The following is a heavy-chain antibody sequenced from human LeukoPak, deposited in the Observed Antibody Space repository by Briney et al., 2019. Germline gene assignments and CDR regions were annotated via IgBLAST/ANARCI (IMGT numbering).Heavy chain of an antibody. D-gene: IGHD3-3*01. J-gene: IGHJ3*02. CDR3: ARDRVRFLEWSDAFDI. Sequence: PGGSLRLSCAASGFTFSSYSMNWVRQAPGKGLEWVSSISSSSSYIYYADSVKGRFTISRDNAKNSLYLQMNSLRAEDTAVYYCARDRVRFLEWSDAFDIWGQGTMVTASS. V-gene: IGHV3-21*01. CDR2: ISSSSSYI. CDR1: GFTFSSYS.